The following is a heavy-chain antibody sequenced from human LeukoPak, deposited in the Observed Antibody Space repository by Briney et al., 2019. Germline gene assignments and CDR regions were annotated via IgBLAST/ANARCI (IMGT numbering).Heavy chain of an antibody. D-gene: IGHD2/OR15-2a*01. CDR3: ARGSRGNIVSSLLDY. Sequence: RASVKVSCKASGYTFTSYGISWVRQAPGQGLEWMGWISAYNGNTNYAQKLQGRVTMTTDTSTSTAYMELRSLRSDDTAVYYCARGSRGNIVSSLLDYWGQGTLVTVSS. V-gene: IGHV1-18*01. CDR2: ISAYNGNT. J-gene: IGHJ4*02. CDR1: GYTFTSYG.